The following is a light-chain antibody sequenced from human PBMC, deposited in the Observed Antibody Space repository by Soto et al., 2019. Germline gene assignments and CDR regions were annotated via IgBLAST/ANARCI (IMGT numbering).Light chain of an antibody. J-gene: IGKJ1*01. CDR1: QTINNW. Sequence: DIQMTQSPSTLSASIGDRVTITCRASQTINNWLAWYQQKPGKAPNLLIYHASNLETGVPSRFSGSAFGTEFTLAISSLQRDDFATYYCQHYNSYPWTFGQGTKVEIK. CDR2: HAS. CDR3: QHYNSYPWT. V-gene: IGKV1-5*01.